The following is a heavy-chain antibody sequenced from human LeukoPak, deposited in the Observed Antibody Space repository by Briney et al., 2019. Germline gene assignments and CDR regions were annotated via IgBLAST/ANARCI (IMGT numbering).Heavy chain of an antibody. V-gene: IGHV3-21*01. J-gene: IGHJ4*02. CDR2: ISSSSSYI. CDR3: ARDVPAAGNS. Sequence: GRSLRLSCAASGFTFSSYSMNWVRQAPGKGLEWVSSISSSSSYIYYADSVKGRFTISRDNAKNSLYLQMNSLRAEDTAVYYCARDVPAAGNSWGQGTLVTVSS. D-gene: IGHD6-13*01. CDR1: GFTFSSYS.